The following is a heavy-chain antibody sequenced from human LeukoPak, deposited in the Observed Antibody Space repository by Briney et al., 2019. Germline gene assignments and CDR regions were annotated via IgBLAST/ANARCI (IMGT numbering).Heavy chain of an antibody. J-gene: IGHJ4*02. Sequence: SVKVSCKASGGTFSSYATSWVRQAPGQGLEWMGGIIPIFGTANYAQKFQGRVTITADESTSTAYMELSSLRSEDTAVYYCASPLRDSYYYDSSGYFFGYWGQGTLVTVSS. CDR2: IIPIFGTA. V-gene: IGHV1-69*13. CDR1: GGTFSSYA. CDR3: ASPLRDSYYYDSSGYFFGY. D-gene: IGHD3-22*01.